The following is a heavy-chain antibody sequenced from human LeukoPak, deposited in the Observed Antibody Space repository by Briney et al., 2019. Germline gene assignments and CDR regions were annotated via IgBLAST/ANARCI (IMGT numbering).Heavy chain of an antibody. CDR2: ISGSGVST. V-gene: IGHV3-23*01. D-gene: IGHD6-19*01. J-gene: IGHJ4*02. Sequence: GGTLRLSCAASGFTFNSYVMNWVRQAPGKGLGWVSAISGSGVSTYYADSVKGRFTISRDNSENTLYLQMNSLRAEDTAVYYCAKVGSGSSRKFDYWGQGTLVTVSS. CDR3: AKVGSGSSRKFDY. CDR1: GFTFNSYV.